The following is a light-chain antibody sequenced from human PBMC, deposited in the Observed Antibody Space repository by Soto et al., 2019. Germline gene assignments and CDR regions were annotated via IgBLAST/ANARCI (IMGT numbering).Light chain of an antibody. Sequence: EIVLTQSPGTLSLSPGERATLSCRASQSVSSSYLAWYQQKPGQAPRPLIYGASSRATGIPDRFSGSGSGTDITLTISRLEPEDFAVYYCLQYGRSPYTFGQGTKLEIK. CDR1: QSVSSSY. CDR3: LQYGRSPYT. J-gene: IGKJ2*01. CDR2: GAS. V-gene: IGKV3-20*01.